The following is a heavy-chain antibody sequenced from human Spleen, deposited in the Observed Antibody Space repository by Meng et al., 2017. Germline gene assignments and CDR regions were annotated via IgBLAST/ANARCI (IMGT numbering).Heavy chain of an antibody. Sequence: SVKVSCKTSGATFSSFALNWVRQAPGQGLEWMGGIIPMFGTPHYAQKFQGRVTITADESTRTAYMELSSLRSEDTAVYYCAMSHTYYDILTGYYRDYWGQGTLVTVSS. CDR3: AMSHTYYDILTGYYRDY. J-gene: IGHJ4*02. CDR2: IIPMFGTP. CDR1: GATFSSFA. V-gene: IGHV1-69*13. D-gene: IGHD3-9*01.